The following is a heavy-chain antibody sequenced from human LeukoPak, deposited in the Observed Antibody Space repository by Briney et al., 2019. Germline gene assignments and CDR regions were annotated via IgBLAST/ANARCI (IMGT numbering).Heavy chain of an antibody. J-gene: IGHJ6*02. Sequence: PSETLSLTCTVSGGSISSGGYYWSWIRQHPGKGLEWIGYIYYSGSTYYNPSLKSRVTISVDTSKNQFSLKLSSVTAADTAVYYCARRSYPRRGRVVVTASYYYYGMDVWGQGTTVTVSS. CDR1: GGSISSGGYY. CDR3: ARRSYPRRGRVVVTASYYYYGMDV. D-gene: IGHD2-21*02. V-gene: IGHV4-31*03. CDR2: IYYSGST.